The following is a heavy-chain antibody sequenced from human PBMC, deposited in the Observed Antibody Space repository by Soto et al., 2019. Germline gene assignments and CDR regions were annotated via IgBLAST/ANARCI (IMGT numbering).Heavy chain of an antibody. CDR2: IDPSDSYT. J-gene: IGHJ6*02. V-gene: IGHV5-10-1*01. Sequence: GESLKISCKGSGYSFTSYWISWVRQMPGKGLEWMGRIDPSDSYTNYSPSFQGHVTISADKSISTAYLQWSSLKASDTAMYYCARHELYCSGGSCYGYGMDVWGQGTKVTVSS. D-gene: IGHD2-15*01. CDR1: GYSFTSYW. CDR3: ARHELYCSGGSCYGYGMDV.